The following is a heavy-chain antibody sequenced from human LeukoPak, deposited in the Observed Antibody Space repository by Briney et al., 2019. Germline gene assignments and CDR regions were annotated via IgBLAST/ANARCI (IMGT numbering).Heavy chain of an antibody. V-gene: IGHV3-23*01. J-gene: IGHJ6*02. D-gene: IGHD6-19*01. CDR1: GFTFSSYA. CDR3: GKDQGIAVAGMGIADYYYYYGMDV. Sequence: PGGSLRLSCAASGFTFSSYAMSWVRQAPGKGLEWVSAISGSGGSTYYADSVKGRFTISRDNSKNTLYLQMNSLRAEDTAVYYCGKDQGIAVAGMGIADYYYYYGMDVWGQGTTVTVSS. CDR2: ISGSGGST.